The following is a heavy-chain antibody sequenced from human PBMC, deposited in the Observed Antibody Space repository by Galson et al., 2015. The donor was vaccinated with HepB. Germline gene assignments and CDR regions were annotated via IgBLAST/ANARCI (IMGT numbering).Heavy chain of an antibody. CDR3: ARVSYGFWRGFDY. D-gene: IGHD3-3*01. J-gene: IGHJ4*02. CDR2: ITTNTGNP. V-gene: IGHV7-4-1*02. CDR1: GYIFTNDA. Sequence: SVKVSCKASGYIFTNDAMHWVLQAPRQGLEWMGWITTNTGNPTYAQGFTGRFVVSVDTSVSTAYLQISSLKAEDTAVYYCARVSYGFWRGFDYRGQGTMVNVPS.